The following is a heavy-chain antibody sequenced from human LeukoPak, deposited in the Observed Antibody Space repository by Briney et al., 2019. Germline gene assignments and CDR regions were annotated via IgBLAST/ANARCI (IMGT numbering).Heavy chain of an antibody. CDR1: GASLSTSS. CDR3: ARHLSSGWSDY. J-gene: IGHJ4*02. D-gene: IGHD6-19*01. Sequence: SETLCLTCTVSGASLSTSSWTWIRQPPGKGLECIGFIYYSGTAYYHPSLKSRVTISLDTSKNQFSLRLNSVTAADTAVYYCARHLSSGWSDYWGQGTLVTVS. V-gene: IGHV4-59*08. CDR2: IYYSGTA.